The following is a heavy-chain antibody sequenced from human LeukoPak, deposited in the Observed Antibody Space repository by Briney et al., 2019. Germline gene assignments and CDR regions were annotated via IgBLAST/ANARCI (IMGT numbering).Heavy chain of an antibody. CDR1: GYSFTNHA. J-gene: IGHJ4*02. Sequence: GASVKVSCKASGYSFTNHAIHWVRQAPGQRLEWMGWINVGNGNTKYPQMFQGRVTITRDTSANTAYMELSSLRSEDTAVYYCARRDRRHFDYWGQGTLVTVSS. V-gene: IGHV1-3*01. D-gene: IGHD3-22*01. CDR3: ARRDRRHFDY. CDR2: INVGNGNT.